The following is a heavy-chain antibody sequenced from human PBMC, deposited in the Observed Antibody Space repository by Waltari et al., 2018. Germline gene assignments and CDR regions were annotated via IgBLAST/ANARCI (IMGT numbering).Heavy chain of an antibody. V-gene: IGHV3-13*01. Sequence: EVQLVESGGGLVQPGGSLRLSCAASGFTFSSYDMHWVRQAKGKGLEWVSAIGTAGDTDYPGSGKGGFTISRENAKNSLYLKMNSLRAEDTAVYYCARWGLAAAGWGAFDIWGQGTMVTVSS. D-gene: IGHD6-13*01. CDR1: GFTFSSYD. CDR3: ARWGLAAAGWGAFDI. J-gene: IGHJ3*02. CDR2: IGTAGDT.